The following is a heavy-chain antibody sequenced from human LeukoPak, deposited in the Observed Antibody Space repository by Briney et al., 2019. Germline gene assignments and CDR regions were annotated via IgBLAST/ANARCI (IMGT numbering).Heavy chain of an antibody. D-gene: IGHD2-8*01. CDR3: SRENGAFSPFGY. CDR1: GGSISNTNW. Sequence: SGTLSLTCGVSGGSISNTNWWSWVRQPPGQGLEWIGEIALTGLTHYNPSLASRVTVSLDKSKNQLSLNLPSVTAADTAVYYCSRENGAFSPFGYWGQGTLVTVLS. J-gene: IGHJ4*02. V-gene: IGHV4-4*02. CDR2: IALTGLT.